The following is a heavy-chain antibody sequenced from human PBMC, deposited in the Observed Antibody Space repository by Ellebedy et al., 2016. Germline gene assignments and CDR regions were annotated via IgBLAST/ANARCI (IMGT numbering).Heavy chain of an antibody. D-gene: IGHD3-9*01. CDR1: GSTSITYA. CDR2: LNGNGADT. Sequence: GGSLRLSXAAFGSTSITYALGCVRQAPGQGLEWVPALNGNGADTYYADSVKGRFTISKDNSKITLYLQMNSLRAEDTAVYYCAKDLGGYFDPIDYWGQGTLVTVSS. V-gene: IGHV3-23*01. CDR3: AKDLGGYFDPIDY. J-gene: IGHJ4*02.